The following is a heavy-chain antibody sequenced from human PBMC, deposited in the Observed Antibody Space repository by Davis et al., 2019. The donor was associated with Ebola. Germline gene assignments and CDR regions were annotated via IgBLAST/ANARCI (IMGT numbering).Heavy chain of an antibody. V-gene: IGHV4-34*01. CDR3: ARVTIYSSSCFDY. CDR2: INHSGST. D-gene: IGHD6-13*01. Sequence: SETLSLTCTVSGDSISSYYWSWIRQPPGKGLEWIGEINHSGSTNYNPSLKSRVTISVDTSKNQFSLKLSSVTAADTAVYYCARVTIYSSSCFDYWGQGTLVTVSS. J-gene: IGHJ4*02. CDR1: GDSISSYY.